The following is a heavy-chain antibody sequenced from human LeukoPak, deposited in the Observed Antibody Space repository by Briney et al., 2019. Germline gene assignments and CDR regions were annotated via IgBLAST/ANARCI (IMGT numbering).Heavy chain of an antibody. J-gene: IGHJ6*03. D-gene: IGHD1-7*01. CDR2: ISDSGGST. Sequence: GETLRLSCAASGFTFSSYGMSWVRQAPGKGLEWVSSISDSGGSTYYADSVKGRFTISRDNSKNTLYLQMNSLRAEDTAVYYCAKRRGLELLYYYYMDVWGKGTTVTVSS. CDR1: GFTFSSYG. V-gene: IGHV3-23*01. CDR3: AKRRGLELLYYYYMDV.